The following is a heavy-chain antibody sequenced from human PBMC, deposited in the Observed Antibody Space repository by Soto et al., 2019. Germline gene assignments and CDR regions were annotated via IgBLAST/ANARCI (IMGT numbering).Heavy chain of an antibody. J-gene: IGHJ5*02. V-gene: IGHV4-31*03. Sequence: QVQLQESGPGLVKPSQTLSLTCTVSGGSISSGGYYWSWIRQHPGKGLEWSGYTYSSGSTYYNPSLKSRVTKSVDTSKNQFSLKLSSVTAADTAVYYCARDTRGSRFDPWGQGTLVTVSS. CDR2: TYSSGST. CDR1: GGSISSGGYY. CDR3: ARDTRGSRFDP.